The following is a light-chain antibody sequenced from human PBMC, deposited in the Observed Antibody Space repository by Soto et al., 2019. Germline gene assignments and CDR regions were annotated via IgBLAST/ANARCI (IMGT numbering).Light chain of an antibody. CDR2: ATS. CDR1: QRVSSN. J-gene: IGKJ4*01. V-gene: IGKV3-15*01. Sequence: EIVMTQSPATLSVSPGERASLSCRASQRVSSNLAWYQQKPGKTPRPLIYATSTRATGIPTRFSGSGSGTEFTLTISSLQSEDFAVYYCQHYNNWPLTFGGGTKVDIK. CDR3: QHYNNWPLT.